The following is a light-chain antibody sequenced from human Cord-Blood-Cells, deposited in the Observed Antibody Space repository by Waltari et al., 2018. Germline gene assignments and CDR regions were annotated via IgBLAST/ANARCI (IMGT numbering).Light chain of an antibody. CDR1: SSDVGSYNL. CDR2: EGS. V-gene: IGLV2-23*03. J-gene: IGLJ1*01. Sequence: QSALTQPASVSGSPGQSLTISCTGTSSDVGSYNLVSWYQQHPGKAPKLMNYEGSKRPSGVSNRFSGSKSGNTASLTISGLQAEDEADYYCCSYAGSSTVFGTGTKVTVL. CDR3: CSYAGSSTV.